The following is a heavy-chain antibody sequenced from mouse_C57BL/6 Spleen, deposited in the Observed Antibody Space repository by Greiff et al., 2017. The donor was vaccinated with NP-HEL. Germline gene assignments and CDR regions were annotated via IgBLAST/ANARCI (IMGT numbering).Heavy chain of an antibody. CDR2: IYPGDGDT. D-gene: IGHD3-2*02. CDR3: AREGQLRLPSWFAY. Sequence: QVQLQQSGPELVKPGASVKISCKASGYAFSSSWMNWVKQRPGKGLEWIGRIYPGDGDTNYNGNVKGKATLTADKSSSTAYRQLSSQTSEDSAVYFCAREGQLRLPSWFAYWGQGTLVTVSA. CDR1: GYAFSSSW. V-gene: IGHV1-82*01. J-gene: IGHJ3*01.